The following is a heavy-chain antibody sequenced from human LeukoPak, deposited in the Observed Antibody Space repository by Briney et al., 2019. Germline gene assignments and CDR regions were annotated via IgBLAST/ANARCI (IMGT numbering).Heavy chain of an antibody. V-gene: IGHV3-11*04. CDR3: ARDRRGLQQLASRYFDL. Sequence: PGGSLRLSCAASGFTFSDYFMSWIRQAPGKALEWVSYTSSSGSSIYYADSVKGRFTISRDNARNSLCLQMSSLRAEDTAVYYCARDRRGLQQLASRYFDLWGRGTLVTVSS. J-gene: IGHJ2*01. CDR1: GFTFSDYF. CDR2: TSSSGSSI. D-gene: IGHD6-6*01.